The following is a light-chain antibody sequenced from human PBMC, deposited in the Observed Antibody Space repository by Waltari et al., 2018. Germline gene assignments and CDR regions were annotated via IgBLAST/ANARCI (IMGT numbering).Light chain of an antibody. CDR2: GVP. V-gene: IGLV2-14*03. CDR1: SSDVGGFDY. CDR3: SSYTSSITPFV. Sequence: QSALAQPASVSGSPGQSITISCTGTSSDVGGFDYVSWYQQHPGKAPKLMIYGVPERPSGVSPRFSGSKSGNTASLSISGLQAEDEADYYCSSYTSSITPFVFGTGTKVTVL. J-gene: IGLJ1*01.